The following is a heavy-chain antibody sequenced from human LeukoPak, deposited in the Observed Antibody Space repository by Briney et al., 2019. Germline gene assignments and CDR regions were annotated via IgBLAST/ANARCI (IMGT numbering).Heavy chain of an antibody. V-gene: IGHV4-30-4*01. CDR1: GGSIGSGDYY. J-gene: IGHJ5*02. D-gene: IGHD6-25*01. Sequence: SQTLSLTCTVSGGSIGSGDYYWSWIRQPPGKGLEWIGFIYYSGNTYYNPSLKSRVTISIDTVRDQFSLRLSSVTAADTAVYYCARVAAHWFDPWGQGTLVTVSS. CDR3: ARVAAHWFDP. CDR2: IYYSGNT.